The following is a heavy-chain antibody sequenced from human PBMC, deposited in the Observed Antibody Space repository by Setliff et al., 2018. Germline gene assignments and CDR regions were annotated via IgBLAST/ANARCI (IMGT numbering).Heavy chain of an antibody. CDR2: VNPDGSGK. J-gene: IGHJ4*02. Sequence: GGSLRLSCAASGFTFSSYWMSWVRQAPGKGLEWVANVNPDGSGKYYVDSVKGRFTISRDNSKNTLYLQMNSLRAEDTAIYYCARTTGYRLEGDFDYWGQGTLVTVSS. CDR1: GFTFSSYW. CDR3: ARTTGYRLEGDFDY. D-gene: IGHD3-16*01. V-gene: IGHV3-7*03.